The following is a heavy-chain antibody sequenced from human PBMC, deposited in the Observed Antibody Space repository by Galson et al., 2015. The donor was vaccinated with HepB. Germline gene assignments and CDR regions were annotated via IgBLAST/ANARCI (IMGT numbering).Heavy chain of an antibody. CDR2: ISSSSSYI. J-gene: IGHJ4*02. V-gene: IGHV3-21*01. D-gene: IGHD6-19*01. Sequence: SLRLSCAASGFTFSSYNMNWVRQAPGKGLEWVSSISSSSSYIYYADSVKGRVTISRDNAKNSLYLQMNSLRAEDTAVYYCASSSSGWNYLYYFDYWGQGTLVTVSS. CDR3: ASSSSGWNYLYYFDY. CDR1: GFTFSSYN.